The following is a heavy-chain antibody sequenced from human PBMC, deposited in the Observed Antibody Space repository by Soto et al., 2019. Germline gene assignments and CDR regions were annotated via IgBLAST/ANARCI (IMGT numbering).Heavy chain of an antibody. CDR1: GYSFTSYA. D-gene: IGHD5-12*01. J-gene: IGHJ4*02. CDR2: INAGNGNT. CDR3: ARDCRCSGYDSTHFDY. Sequence: ASVKVSCTASGYSFTSYAMHWVRQAPGQRLEWMGWINAGNGNTKYSQKFQGRVTITRDTSASTAYMELSSLRSEDTAVYYCARDCRCSGYDSTHFDYWGQGTLVTVSS. V-gene: IGHV1-3*01.